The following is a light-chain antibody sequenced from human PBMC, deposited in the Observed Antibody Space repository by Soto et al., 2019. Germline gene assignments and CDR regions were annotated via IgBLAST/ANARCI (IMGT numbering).Light chain of an antibody. J-gene: IGKJ1*01. Sequence: EIVLTQSPATLSLSPGERATLSCRTSQSVNNYLAWYQQKPGQAPRLLIYDASNRASGIPARFSGSGSGTDFTLTITSLEPADFAVYYCQQRVNWPITFGQGTKVEIK. CDR2: DAS. CDR3: QQRVNWPIT. CDR1: QSVNNY. V-gene: IGKV3-11*01.